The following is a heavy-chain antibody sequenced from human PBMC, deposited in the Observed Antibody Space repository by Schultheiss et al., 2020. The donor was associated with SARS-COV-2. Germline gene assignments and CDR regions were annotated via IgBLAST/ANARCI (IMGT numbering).Heavy chain of an antibody. CDR2: INHSGST. D-gene: IGHD3-3*01. CDR3: ARAATIFGVVAYFDY. Sequence: SQTLSLTCAVYGGSFSGYYWSWIRQPPGKGLEWIGEINHSGSTNYNPSLKSRVTISVDTSKNQFSLKLSSVTAADTAVYYCARAATIFGVVAYFDYWGQGTLVTVSS. V-gene: IGHV4-34*01. CDR1: GGSFSGYY. J-gene: IGHJ4*02.